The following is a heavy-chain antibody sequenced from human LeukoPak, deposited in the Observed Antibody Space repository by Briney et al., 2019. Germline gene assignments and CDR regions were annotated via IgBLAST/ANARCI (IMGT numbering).Heavy chain of an antibody. V-gene: IGHV5-51*01. D-gene: IGHD4-11*01. J-gene: IGHJ4*02. Sequence: GESLKISCKGSGYSFVTYWIGWVRQMPGKGLECMGIIYPGDSDTRYNPSFQGQVTISADKSTSSAYLQWSSLKASDTAMYYCARLDYSYYPVDYWGQGTLVTVSS. CDR2: IYPGDSDT. CDR1: GYSFVTYW. CDR3: ARLDYSYYPVDY.